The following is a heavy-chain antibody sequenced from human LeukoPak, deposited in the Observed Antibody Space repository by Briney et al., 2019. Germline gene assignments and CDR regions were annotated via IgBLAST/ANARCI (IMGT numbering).Heavy chain of an antibody. CDR1: GFTFSSYW. J-gene: IGHJ6*03. CDR3: ARAEQGYDFWSGYYRYYYYYMDV. D-gene: IGHD3-3*01. Sequence: GGSLRLSCAASGFTFSSYWMSWVRQAPGKGLEGVANIKQDGSEKYYVDSGKGRFTISRDNANNSLYLQMNSLRAEDTAVYYCARAEQGYDFWSGYYRYYYYYMDVWGKGTTVTVS. CDR2: IKQDGSEK. V-gene: IGHV3-7*01.